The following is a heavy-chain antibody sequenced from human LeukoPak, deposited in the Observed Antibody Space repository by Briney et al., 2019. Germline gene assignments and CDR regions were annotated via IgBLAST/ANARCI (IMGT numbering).Heavy chain of an antibody. V-gene: IGHV3-30*18. Sequence: PGGSLRLSCAASGFTFSSYGMHWVRQAPGKGLEWVAAISYDGSNKYYADSVKGRFTTSRDNSKNTLYLQMNSLRAEDTAVYYCAKDRWIAVAGTLNYYYYYGMDVWGQGTTVTVSS. CDR3: AKDRWIAVAGTLNYYYYYGMDV. D-gene: IGHD6-19*01. J-gene: IGHJ6*02. CDR2: ISYDGSNK. CDR1: GFTFSSYG.